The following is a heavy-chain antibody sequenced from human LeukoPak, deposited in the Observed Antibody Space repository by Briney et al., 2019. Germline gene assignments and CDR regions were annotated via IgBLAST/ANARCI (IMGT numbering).Heavy chain of an antibody. V-gene: IGHV3-7*01. Sequence: GGSLRLSCAASGFTFNTYWMSWVRQAPGKGLEWVANIKQDGSEKYYVDSVKGRFTVSRDNAKNSLYLQMNSLRAEDTAVYYCATNYGGNPFDYWGQGTLVTVSS. J-gene: IGHJ4*02. CDR1: GFTFNTYW. CDR2: IKQDGSEK. CDR3: ATNYGGNPFDY. D-gene: IGHD4-23*01.